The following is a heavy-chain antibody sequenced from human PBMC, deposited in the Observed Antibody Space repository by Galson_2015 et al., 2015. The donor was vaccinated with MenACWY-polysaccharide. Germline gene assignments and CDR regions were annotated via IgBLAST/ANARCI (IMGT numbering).Heavy chain of an antibody. V-gene: IGHV3-11*01. J-gene: IGHJ3*02. CDR2: ISSGGGRI. Sequence: SLRLSCAASGFIFSDYYMSWIRQAPGKGLECISHISSGGGRIIYYADSVKGRFTISRDNAKNSLYLQMNSLRAEDTAMYYCARSAWLDIWGQGTMVTVSS. CDR1: GFIFSDYY. D-gene: IGHD6-25*01. CDR3: ARSAWLDI.